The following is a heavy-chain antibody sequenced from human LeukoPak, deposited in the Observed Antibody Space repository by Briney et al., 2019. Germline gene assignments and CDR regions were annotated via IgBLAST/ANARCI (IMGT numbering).Heavy chain of an antibody. CDR1: GYSISSGYY. CDR2: IYHSGST. J-gene: IGHJ6*03. Sequence: SETLSLTCTVSGYSISSGYYWGWIRQPPGKGLEWIGSIYHSGSTYYNPSLKSRVTISVDTSKNQFSLKLSSVTAADTAVYYCAREAYYYDSSGYFGTSPYYYYMDVWGKGTTVTVSS. V-gene: IGHV4-38-2*02. D-gene: IGHD3-22*01. CDR3: AREAYYYDSSGYFGTSPYYYYMDV.